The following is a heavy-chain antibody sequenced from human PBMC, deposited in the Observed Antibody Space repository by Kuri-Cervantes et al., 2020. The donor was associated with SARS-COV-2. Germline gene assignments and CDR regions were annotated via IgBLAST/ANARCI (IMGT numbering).Heavy chain of an antibody. CDR1: GFTFSSYS. V-gene: IGHV3-21*01. Sequence: GGSLRLSCAASGFTFSSYSMNWVRQAPRKGLEWVSSISSSSSYIYYADSVKGRFTISRDNAKNSLYLQMNSLRAGDTAVYYCARGGSTDYDFWSGYYRGWNWFDPWGQGTLVTVSS. CDR2: ISSSSSYI. D-gene: IGHD3-3*01. J-gene: IGHJ5*02. CDR3: ARGGSTDYDFWSGYYRGWNWFDP.